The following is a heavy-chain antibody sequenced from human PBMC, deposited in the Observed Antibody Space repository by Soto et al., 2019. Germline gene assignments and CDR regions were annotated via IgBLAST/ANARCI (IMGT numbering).Heavy chain of an antibody. D-gene: IGHD2-8*01. V-gene: IGHV3-30*18. CDR1: GFTFSNYV. CDR3: AKIFWPGYCTTHSSCAVLDH. CDR2: MLNDGSAE. Sequence: QVQLVESGGGVVQPGRSLRLSCAASGFTFSNYVMHWVRQAPGKGLEWVALMLNDGSAEYYVDSVKGRFTVSRDNSKNTLYLQMNSLRAEDTAVYFCAKIFWPGYCTTHSSCAVLDHWGQGTLVTVSS. J-gene: IGHJ4*02.